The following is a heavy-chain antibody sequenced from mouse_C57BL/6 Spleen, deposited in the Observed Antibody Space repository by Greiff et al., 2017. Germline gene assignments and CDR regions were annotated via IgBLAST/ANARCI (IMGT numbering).Heavy chain of an antibody. J-gene: IGHJ4*01. CDR3: ARCTGSYAMDY. V-gene: IGHV1-61*01. CDR2: IYPSDSET. Sequence: VQLQQPGAELVRPGSSVKLSCKASGYTFTSYWMDWVKQRPGQGLEWIGNIYPSDSETHYNQKFKDKATLTVDKSSSTAYMQLSSLTSEDSAVYYCARCTGSYAMDYWGQGTSVTVSS. D-gene: IGHD4-1*01. CDR1: GYTFTSYW.